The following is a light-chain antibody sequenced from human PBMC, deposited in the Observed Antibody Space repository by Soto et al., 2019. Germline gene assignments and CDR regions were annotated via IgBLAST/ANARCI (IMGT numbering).Light chain of an antibody. J-gene: IGKJ1*01. CDR1: QSISSW. CDR2: DAS. CDR3: QQYNSYGT. Sequence: DIQMTQSPSTPSASVGDRVTITCRASQSISSWLAWYQQKPGKAPKLLIYDASSLESGVPSRFSGSGSGTEFPLTISSLQPDDFATYYCQQYNSYGTFGQGTKVEIK. V-gene: IGKV1-5*01.